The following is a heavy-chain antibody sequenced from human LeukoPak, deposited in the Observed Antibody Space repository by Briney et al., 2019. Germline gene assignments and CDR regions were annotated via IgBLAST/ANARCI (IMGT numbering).Heavy chain of an antibody. V-gene: IGHV1-18*01. Sequence: ASVKVSCKASGYTFTSYGITWVRQAPGQGLEWMGWISTYNGNTNYAQKLQGRVTVTTDRSTSTAYMELRSLRSDDTAVYYCARDILTGYYSGFGSPWGQGTLVTVSS. J-gene: IGHJ5*02. CDR3: ARDILTGYYSGFGSP. CDR1: GYTFTSYG. CDR2: ISTYNGNT. D-gene: IGHD3-9*01.